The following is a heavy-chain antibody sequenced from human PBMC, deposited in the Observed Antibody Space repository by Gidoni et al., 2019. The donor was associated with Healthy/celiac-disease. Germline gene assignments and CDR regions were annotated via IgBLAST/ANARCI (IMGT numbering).Heavy chain of an antibody. CDR1: GGSISSSNW. CDR3: ARAPTIAVAGQDYYYYMDV. CDR2: IYHSGST. Sequence: QVQLQESGPGLVKPSGTLSLTCAVSGGSISSSNWWSWVRQPPGKGLEWIREIYHSGSTNYNPSLKSRVTISVDKSKNQFSLKLSSVTAADTAVYYCARAPTIAVAGQDYYYYMDVWGKGTTVTVSS. J-gene: IGHJ6*03. V-gene: IGHV4-4*02. D-gene: IGHD6-19*01.